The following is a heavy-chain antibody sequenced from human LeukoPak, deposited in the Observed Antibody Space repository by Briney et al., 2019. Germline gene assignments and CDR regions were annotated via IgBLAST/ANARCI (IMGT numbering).Heavy chain of an antibody. CDR3: AREQRWLQSLDY. D-gene: IGHD5-24*01. CDR1: DDSISSGSSC. V-gene: IGHV4-61*02. J-gene: IGHJ4*02. Sequence: SQSLSLTCTVSDDSISSGSSCCSCIRQPAGKGLEWIGRISASGSTNYNPSLKSRVTISVNTSKNQFSLKLSSVTATDTAVYYRAREQRWLQSLDYWGQGTLVTVSS. CDR2: ISASGST.